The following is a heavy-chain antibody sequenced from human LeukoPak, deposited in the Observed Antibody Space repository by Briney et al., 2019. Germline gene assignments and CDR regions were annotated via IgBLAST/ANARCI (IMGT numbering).Heavy chain of an antibody. CDR2: IIPIFGIA. D-gene: IGHD4-17*01. J-gene: IGHJ5*02. CDR3: ASDYGDYDWFDP. CDR1: GGTFSSYA. V-gene: IGHV1-69*04. Sequence: ASVKVSCKASGGTFSSYAISWVRQAPGQGLEWMGRIIPIFGIANYAQKFQGRVTITADKSTSTAYMELSSLRSEDTAVYYCASDYGDYDWFDPWGQGTLVTVSS.